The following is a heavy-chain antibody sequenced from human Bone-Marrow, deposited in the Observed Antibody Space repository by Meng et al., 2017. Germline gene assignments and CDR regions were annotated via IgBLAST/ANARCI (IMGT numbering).Heavy chain of an antibody. D-gene: IGHD3-10*01. Sequence: SVKVSCKASGGTFSSYAISWVRQAPGQGLEWMGGTIPIFGTANYAQKIQGRVTITADESTSTAYMELSSLRSEDTAVYYCARDRSTYYYGSGSYFHFDYWGQGTLVTVSS. J-gene: IGHJ4*02. CDR1: GGTFSSYA. CDR3: ARDRSTYYYGSGSYFHFDY. CDR2: TIPIFGTA. V-gene: IGHV1-69*13.